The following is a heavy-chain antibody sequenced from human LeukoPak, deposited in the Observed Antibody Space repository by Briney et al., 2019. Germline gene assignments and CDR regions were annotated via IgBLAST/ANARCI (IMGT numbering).Heavy chain of an antibody. J-gene: IGHJ6*02. D-gene: IGHD3-10*01. CDR3: AKTPITMVYYYYGMDV. V-gene: IGHV3-30-3*02. CDR2: ISYDGSNK. CDR1: GFTFSSYA. Sequence: GGSLRLSCAASGFTFSSYAMHWVRQAPGKGLEWVAVISYDGSNKYYADSVKGRFTISRDNSKNTLYLQMNSLRAEDTAVYYCAKTPITMVYYYYGMDVWGQGTTVTVSS.